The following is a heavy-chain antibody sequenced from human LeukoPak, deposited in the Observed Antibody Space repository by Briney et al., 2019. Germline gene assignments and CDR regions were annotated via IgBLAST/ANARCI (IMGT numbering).Heavy chain of an antibody. CDR1: GGSISSYY. CDR2: IYYSGST. J-gene: IGHJ4*02. V-gene: IGHV4-59*01. D-gene: IGHD5-12*01. CDR3: ARGYSGYDW. Sequence: PSETLSLTCTVSGGSISSYYWTWIRQPPRKGLEWIGYIYYSGSTNYNPSLKSRVTISVDTSKNQLSLKLSSVTAADTAVYYCARGYSGYDWWGQGTLVTVSS.